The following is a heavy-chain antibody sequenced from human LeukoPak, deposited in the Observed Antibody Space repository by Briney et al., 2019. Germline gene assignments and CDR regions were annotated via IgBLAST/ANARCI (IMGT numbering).Heavy chain of an antibody. CDR3: ATPLG. J-gene: IGHJ4*02. CDR1: GGTFSSYA. Sequence: GASVKVSCKASGGTFSSYAISWVRQAPGKGLEWMGLVDPEDGETIYAEKFQGRVTITADTSTDTAYMELSSLRSEDTAVYYCATPLGWGQGTLVTVSS. CDR2: VDPEDGET. V-gene: IGHV1-69-2*01.